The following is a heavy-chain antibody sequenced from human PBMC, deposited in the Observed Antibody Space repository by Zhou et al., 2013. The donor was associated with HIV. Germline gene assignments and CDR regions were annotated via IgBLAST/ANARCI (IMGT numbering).Heavy chain of an antibody. Sequence: QVQLLQSGAEVKPPGASVRVSCKVFGYTLADLAIHWVRLRPGQGLEWVGGFDPDHGDAIYAQAFQGRVTMTEDPSTDTAYMELKSLQFEDTAMYYCATGRQWLVKRGLLDVWGQGQWSPCPQ. CDR2: FDPDHGDA. J-gene: IGHJ3*01. CDR3: ATGRQWLVKRGLLDV. V-gene: IGHV1-24*01. CDR1: GYTLADLA. D-gene: IGHD6-19*01.